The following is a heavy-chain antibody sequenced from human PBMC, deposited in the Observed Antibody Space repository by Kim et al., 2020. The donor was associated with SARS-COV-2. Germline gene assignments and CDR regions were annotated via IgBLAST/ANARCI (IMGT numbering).Heavy chain of an antibody. D-gene: IGHD2-15*01. CDR3: ARGRGYCSGGSCPINDY. J-gene: IGHJ4*02. Sequence: SLKSRVTISVDTSKNQFSLKLSSVTAADTAVYYCARGRGYCSGGSCPINDYWGQGTLVTVSS. V-gene: IGHV4-34*01.